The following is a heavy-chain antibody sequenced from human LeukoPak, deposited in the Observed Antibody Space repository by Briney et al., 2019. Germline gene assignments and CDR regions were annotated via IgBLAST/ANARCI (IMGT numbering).Heavy chain of an antibody. CDR3: ARSKQQLGRGYYYYGMDV. V-gene: IGHV4-30-4*08. D-gene: IGHD6-13*01. Sequence: SETLSLTCTVSGGSISSGGYYWSWIRQHPGKGLEWIGYIYYSGSTYYNPSLKSRVTISVDTSKNQFSLKLSSVTAADTAVYYCARSKQQLGRGYYYYGMDVWGQGTTVTVSS. CDR2: IYYSGST. CDR1: GGSISSGGYY. J-gene: IGHJ6*02.